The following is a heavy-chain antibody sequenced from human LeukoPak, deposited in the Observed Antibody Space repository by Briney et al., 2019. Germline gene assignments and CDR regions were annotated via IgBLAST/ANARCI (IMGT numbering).Heavy chain of an antibody. V-gene: IGHV1-24*01. Sequence: ASVKVSCKVSGYTLTELSMHWVRQAPGKGLEWMGGFDPEDGETIYAQKFQGRVTMTEDTSTDTAYMELSSLRSEDTAVYYCATDYPRYYSGGSCYSDWGQGTLVTVSS. CDR1: GYTLTELS. CDR2: FDPEDGET. D-gene: IGHD2-15*01. J-gene: IGHJ4*02. CDR3: ATDYPRYYSGGSCYSD.